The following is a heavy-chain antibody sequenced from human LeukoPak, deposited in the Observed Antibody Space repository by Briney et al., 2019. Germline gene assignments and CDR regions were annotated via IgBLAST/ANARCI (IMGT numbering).Heavy chain of an antibody. CDR1: GFTFSSYS. Sequence: GGSLRLSCAASGFTFSSYSMNWVRQAPGKGLEWVSSISSSSSYIYYADSVKGRFTISRDNAKNSLYLQMNSLRAEDTAVYYCARALLWFGEDSNGGYWGQGTLVIVSS. D-gene: IGHD3-10*01. CDR3: ARALLWFGEDSNGGY. CDR2: ISSSSSYI. J-gene: IGHJ4*02. V-gene: IGHV3-21*01.